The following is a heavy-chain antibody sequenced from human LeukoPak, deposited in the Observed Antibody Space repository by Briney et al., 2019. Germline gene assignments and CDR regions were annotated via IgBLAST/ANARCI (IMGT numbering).Heavy chain of an antibody. D-gene: IGHD6-19*01. V-gene: IGHV4-61*02. CDR2: IYTSGST. CDR1: GGSISSGSYY. Sequence: PSETLSLTCTVSGGSISSGSYYWSWIRQPAGKGLEWIGRIYTSGSTNYNPSLKSRVTISVDTSKNQFSLKLSSVTAADTAVYYCARENSVAGPKYYYYYYMDVWGKGTTVTVSS. CDR3: ARENSVAGPKYYYYYYMDV. J-gene: IGHJ6*03.